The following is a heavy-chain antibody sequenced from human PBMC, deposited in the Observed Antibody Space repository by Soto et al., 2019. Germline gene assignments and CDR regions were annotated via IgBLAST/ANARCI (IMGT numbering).Heavy chain of an antibody. J-gene: IGHJ5*02. CDR1: GDSISSYY. D-gene: IGHD3-22*01. CDR3: ARHKTTMLTVVSAFDP. CDR2: IYYSGST. Sequence: LSLTCTVSGDSISSYYWSWIRQPPGKGLEWIGYIYYSGSTNYNPSLKSRVTISVDTSKKQFSLKLSSVTAADTAVYYCARHKTTMLTVVSAFDPWGQGTRVTVSS. V-gene: IGHV4-59*01.